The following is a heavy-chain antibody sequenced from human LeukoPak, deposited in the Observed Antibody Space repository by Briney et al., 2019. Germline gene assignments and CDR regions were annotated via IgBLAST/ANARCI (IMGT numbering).Heavy chain of an antibody. CDR2: TYYSGST. V-gene: IGHV4-39*01. D-gene: IGHD6-19*01. CDR3: ARQVVAVAGTGYFDY. Sequence: PSETLSLTCTVSGGSIRSSSWYWCGSRQPPGKGLEWIGSTYYSGSTYYNASLKSRGTISVDTSKNQFSLKLNSVTAADTAVYFCARQVVAVAGTGYFDYWGQGTLVTVSS. J-gene: IGHJ4*02. CDR1: GGSIRSSSWY.